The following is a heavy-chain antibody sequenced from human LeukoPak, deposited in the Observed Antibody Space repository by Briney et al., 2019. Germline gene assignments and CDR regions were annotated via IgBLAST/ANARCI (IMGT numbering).Heavy chain of an antibody. CDR1: GFTFSSYA. V-gene: IGHV3-23*01. CDR2: ISGSGGST. J-gene: IGHJ4*02. Sequence: GGSLRLSCAASGFTFSSYAMSWVRQAPGKWLEWVSAISGSGGSTYYADSVKGRFTISRDNSKNTLYLQMNGLRAEDTAVYYCAKFLPTHIVVATYYFDYWGQGTLVTVSS. D-gene: IGHD2-21*02. CDR3: AKFLPTHIVVATYYFDY.